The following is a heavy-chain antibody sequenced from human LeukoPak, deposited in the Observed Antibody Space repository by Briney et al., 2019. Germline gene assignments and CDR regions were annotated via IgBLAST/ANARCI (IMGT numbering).Heavy chain of an antibody. CDR2: ISWDGGST. Sequence: GGSLRLSCAASGFTFYDYAMHWVRQAPGKGLEWVSLISWDGGSTYYADSVKGRFTISRDNSKNSLYLQMNSLRAEDTALYYCAKSPDVIVGAPFDYWGQGTLVTVSS. D-gene: IGHD1-26*01. V-gene: IGHV3-43D*03. J-gene: IGHJ4*02. CDR1: GFTFYDYA. CDR3: AKSPDVIVGAPFDY.